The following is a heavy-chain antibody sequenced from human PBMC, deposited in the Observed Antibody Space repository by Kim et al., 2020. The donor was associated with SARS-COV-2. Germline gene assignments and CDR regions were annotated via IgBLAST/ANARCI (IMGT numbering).Heavy chain of an antibody. CDR3: AKDWEESSDWYIYFDY. J-gene: IGHJ4*02. D-gene: IGHD6-19*01. CDR2: ISNTGSHI. CDR1: GFTFSNYA. V-gene: IGHV3-23*01. Sequence: GGSLRLSCAASGFTFSNYAMSWVRKAPGKGLEWVSAISNTGSHIYFADSVKGRFTISRDNSNNTLYLQMSSLGAEDTAVYYCAKDWEESSDWYIYFDYWGQGTPVTVSS.